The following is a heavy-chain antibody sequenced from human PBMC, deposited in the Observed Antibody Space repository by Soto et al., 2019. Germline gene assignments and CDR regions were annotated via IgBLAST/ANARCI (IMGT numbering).Heavy chain of an antibody. CDR1: GGSFSGYY. Sequence: QVQLQQWGAGLLKPSETLSLTCAVYGGSFSGYYWSWIRQPPGKGLEWIGTINHSGNTNYNPSLQSPATISLDTSRNQFSLMVNSVTATDTAVYYCARGPSPPTPIDIWGQGTMVTVSS. CDR2: INHSGNT. J-gene: IGHJ3*02. V-gene: IGHV4-34*02. CDR3: ARGPSPPTPIDI. D-gene: IGHD1-1*01.